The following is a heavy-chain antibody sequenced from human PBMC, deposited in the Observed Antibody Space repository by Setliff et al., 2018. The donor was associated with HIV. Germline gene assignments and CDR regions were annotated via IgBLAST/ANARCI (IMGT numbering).Heavy chain of an antibody. CDR3: ARHDITLVRGLV. CDR2: INHRGST. V-gene: IGHV4-34*01. J-gene: IGHJ6*02. CDR1: GESFSGYY. D-gene: IGHD3-10*01. Sequence: KTSETLSLTCAVYGESFSGYYWNWIRQPPGKGLEWIGEINHRGSTNYNPSLKSRVTISVDTSKNLFSLKVNSVTAADTAVYYCARHDITLVRGLVWGQGTTVTVSS.